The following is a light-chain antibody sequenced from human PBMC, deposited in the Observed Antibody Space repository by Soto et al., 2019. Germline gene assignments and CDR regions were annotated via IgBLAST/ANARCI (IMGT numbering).Light chain of an antibody. Sequence: QSVLTQPASVSGSPGQSITISCTGTVSDVGGYASVSWYQQHPGKAPKLMIYDVSDRPSGVSNRFSGSKSGNTASLTISWLQAEDEADYYCTSYTRSSTYGFGTGTKVTVL. CDR3: TSYTRSSTYG. CDR2: DVS. CDR1: VSDVGGYAS. J-gene: IGLJ1*01. V-gene: IGLV2-14*03.